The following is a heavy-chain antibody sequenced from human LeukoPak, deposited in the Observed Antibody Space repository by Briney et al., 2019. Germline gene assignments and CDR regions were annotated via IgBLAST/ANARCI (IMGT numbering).Heavy chain of an antibody. Sequence: GGSLRLSCAASGFTFSSYYMSWVRQAPGKGLEWVANINQDGSEKNYVDSVKGRFTISRDNAKNSLYLQMNSLRAEDTAVYYCTRDPEVPMDVWGQGTTVTVSS. CDR3: TRDPEVPMDV. J-gene: IGHJ6*02. CDR1: GFTFSSYY. CDR2: INQDGSEK. V-gene: IGHV3-7*01.